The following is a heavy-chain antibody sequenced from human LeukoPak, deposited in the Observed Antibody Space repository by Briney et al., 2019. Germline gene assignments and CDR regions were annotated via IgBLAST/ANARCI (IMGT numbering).Heavy chain of an antibody. CDR2: IYYSGST. V-gene: IGHV4-31*03. J-gene: IGHJ2*01. CDR3: ASTLGAVVVPAARPHWYFDL. CDR1: GGSISSGGYY. D-gene: IGHD2-2*01. Sequence: SQTLSLTCTVSGGSISSGGYYWSWIRQHPGKGLEWFGYIYYSGSTYYNPSLKSRVTISVDTSKNQFSLKLSSVTAADTAVYYCASTLGAVVVPAARPHWYFDLWGRGTLVTVSS.